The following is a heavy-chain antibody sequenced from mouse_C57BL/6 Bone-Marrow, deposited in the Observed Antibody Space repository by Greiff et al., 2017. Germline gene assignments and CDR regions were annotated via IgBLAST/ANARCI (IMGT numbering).Heavy chain of an antibody. Sequence: QVQLQQPGAELVRPGTSVKLSCKASGYTFTSYWMHWVKQRPGQGLEWIGVIDPSDSYTNYNQKFKGKATLTVDTSSSTAYMQLSSLTSEDSAVYYCARRGPNGSFDYWGQGTTLTVSS. CDR2: IDPSDSYT. J-gene: IGHJ2*01. CDR3: ARRGPNGSFDY. CDR1: GYTFTSYW. V-gene: IGHV1-59*01.